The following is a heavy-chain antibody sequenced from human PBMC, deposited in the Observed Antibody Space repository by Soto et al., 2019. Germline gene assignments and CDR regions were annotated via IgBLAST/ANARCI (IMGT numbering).Heavy chain of an antibody. V-gene: IGHV2-5*01. J-gene: IGHJ4*02. D-gene: IGHD3-3*01. Sequence: QITLKESGPTLVKPTQTLTLTCTFSGFSLSTSGVGVGWIRQPPGKALEWLALIYLNDDKRYSPSLKSRLTITKDTSKNQVVLTMTNMDPVDTATYYCAHAQAVVLRFLEWSHGYFDYWGQGTLVTVSS. CDR3: AHAQAVVLRFLEWSHGYFDY. CDR2: IYLNDDK. CDR1: GFSLSTSGVG.